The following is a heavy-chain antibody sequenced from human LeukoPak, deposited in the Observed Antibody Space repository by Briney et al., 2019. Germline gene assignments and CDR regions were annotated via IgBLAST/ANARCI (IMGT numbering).Heavy chain of an antibody. Sequence: SETLSLTCTVSGGSISSSSYYWSWIRQPAGKGLEWIGRIYTSGSTNYNPSLKSRVTISVDTSKNQFSLKLSSVTAADTAVYYCARLTGYSSGWSSYYYYYMDVWGKGTTVTISS. CDR3: ARLTGYSSGWSSYYYYYMDV. CDR2: IYTSGST. J-gene: IGHJ6*03. CDR1: GGSISSSSYY. D-gene: IGHD6-19*01. V-gene: IGHV4-61*02.